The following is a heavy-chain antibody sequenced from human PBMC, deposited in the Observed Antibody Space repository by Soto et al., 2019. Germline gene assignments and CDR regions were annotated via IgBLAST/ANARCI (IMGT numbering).Heavy chain of an antibody. CDR2: IYHSGST. V-gene: IGHV4-4*02. J-gene: IGHJ4*02. Sequence: PSETLSLTCAVSGGSISSSNWWSWVHQPPGKGLEWIGEIYHSGSTNYNPSLKSRVTISVDKSKNQFSLKLSSVTAADTAVYYCARATYYYDSSGFYYFDYWGQGTLVTVSS. D-gene: IGHD3-22*01. CDR1: GGSISSSNW. CDR3: ARATYYYDSSGFYYFDY.